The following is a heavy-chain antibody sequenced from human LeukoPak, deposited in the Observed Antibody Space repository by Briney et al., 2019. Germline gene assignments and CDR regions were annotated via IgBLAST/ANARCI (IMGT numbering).Heavy chain of an antibody. Sequence: GGSLRLSCAASGFTFSDHYMSWIRQAPGKGLEWVSYISNTGGTTSYADSVGGRFTISRDNAKNSLYLQMDSLRGEDTAVYYCARTARLLDFWGQGTLVTVSS. CDR1: GFTFSDHY. CDR2: ISNTGGTT. D-gene: IGHD6-6*01. J-gene: IGHJ4*02. CDR3: ARTARLLDF. V-gene: IGHV3-11*04.